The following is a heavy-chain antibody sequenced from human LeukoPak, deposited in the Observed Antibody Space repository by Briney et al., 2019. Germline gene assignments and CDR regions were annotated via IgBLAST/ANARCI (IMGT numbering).Heavy chain of an antibody. CDR1: GFTFSSYE. J-gene: IGHJ4*02. Sequence: GGSLRLSCAASGFTFSSYEMNWVRQAPGKGLEWVSYISSSGSTIYYADSVKGRFTISRDNAKNSLYLQMNSLRAEDTAVYYCANLNSNCSGGSCYSHYFDYWGQGTLVTVSS. CDR2: ISSSGSTI. V-gene: IGHV3-48*03. CDR3: ANLNSNCSGGSCYSHYFDY. D-gene: IGHD2-15*01.